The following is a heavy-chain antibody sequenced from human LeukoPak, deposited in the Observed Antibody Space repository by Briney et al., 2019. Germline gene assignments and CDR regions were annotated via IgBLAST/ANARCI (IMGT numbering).Heavy chain of an antibody. CDR2: IYPADSDI. J-gene: IGHJ4*02. V-gene: IGHV5-51*01. Sequence: GESLKISCKGSGYSINNYWIGWVRQMPGKGLEWMGIIYPADSDIRYSPSFQGRVTISADKSINTAYLQWSSLKASDTAIYYCARQDGSAYYYFDYWGQGTLVTVSS. CDR1: GYSINNYW. D-gene: IGHD6-19*01. CDR3: ARQDGSAYYYFDY.